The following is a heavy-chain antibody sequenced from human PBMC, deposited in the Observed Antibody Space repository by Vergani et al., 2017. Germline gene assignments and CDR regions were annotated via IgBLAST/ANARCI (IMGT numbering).Heavy chain of an antibody. V-gene: IGHV1-24*01. J-gene: IGHJ6*02. CDR2: FDPEDGET. CDR3: ARGGYCSGGSCYSGQHYYGMDV. Sequence: QVQLVQSGAEVKKPGASVKVSCKVSGYTLTELSMHWVRQAPGKGLEWMGGFDPEDGETIYAQKFQGRVTITADKSTSTAYMELSSLRSEDTAVYYCARGGYCSGGSCYSGQHYYGMDVWGQGTTVTVSS. CDR1: GYTLTELS. D-gene: IGHD2-15*01.